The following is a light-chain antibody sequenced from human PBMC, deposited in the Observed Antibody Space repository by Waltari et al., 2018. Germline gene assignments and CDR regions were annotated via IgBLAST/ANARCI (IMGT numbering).Light chain of an antibody. Sequence: QSTQFPSSLSASVGDTVTITCRTSQDIIKYLPWYQQKPRQAPKLLVYLASTLESGVPSRFSGSGSGTDFTLTISSLQPEDSATYYCQQMNTYPRTFGQGTRVEIK. CDR2: LAS. J-gene: IGKJ1*01. V-gene: IGKV1-9*01. CDR3: QQMNTYPRT. CDR1: QDIIKY.